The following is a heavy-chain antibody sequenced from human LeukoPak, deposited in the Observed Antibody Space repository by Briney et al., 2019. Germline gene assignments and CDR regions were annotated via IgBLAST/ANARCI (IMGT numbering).Heavy chain of an antibody. CDR1: GYSFISYW. CDR2: IDPSDSYI. CDR3: ASPYSSAWYGGAFDI. J-gene: IGHJ3*02. D-gene: IGHD6-19*01. V-gene: IGHV5-10-1*04. Sequence: GESLKISCKGSGYSFISYWITWVGQMPGKGLEWMGRIDPSDSYINYSPSFQGQVTISADKSISTAYLQWTSLQASDTAMYYCASPYSSAWYGGAFDIWGQGTMVTVSS.